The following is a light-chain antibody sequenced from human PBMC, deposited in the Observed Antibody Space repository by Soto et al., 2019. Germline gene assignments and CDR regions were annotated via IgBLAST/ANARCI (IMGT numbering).Light chain of an antibody. CDR1: SSDVGGSHY. Sequence: SVLTQPASVSGSPGQSITLSCTGASSDVGGSHYXSWYQQHPGKSPQLLIYEVSDRTSGISNRFSGSKSGNTASLTISGLQAEDEADYPCSSYTSIRTLVFGSGTKVTVL. V-gene: IGLV2-14*01. CDR2: EVS. CDR3: SSYTSIRTLV. J-gene: IGLJ1*01.